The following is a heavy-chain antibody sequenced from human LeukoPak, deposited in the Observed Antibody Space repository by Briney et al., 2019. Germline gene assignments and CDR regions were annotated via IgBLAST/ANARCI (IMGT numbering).Heavy chain of an antibody. Sequence: HAGGSLRLSCAASGFTFSSYAMCWVCQAPGKGLEWVSAISGSGGSTYYADSVKGRFTISRDNSKNTLYLQMNSLRAEDTAVYYCAKSPITFGGVIAWGQGTLVTVSS. CDR1: GFTFSSYA. V-gene: IGHV3-23*01. J-gene: IGHJ5*02. D-gene: IGHD3-16*02. CDR3: AKSPITFGGVIA. CDR2: ISGSGGST.